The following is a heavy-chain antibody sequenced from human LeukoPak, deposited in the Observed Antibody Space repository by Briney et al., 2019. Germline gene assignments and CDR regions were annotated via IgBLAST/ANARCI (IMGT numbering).Heavy chain of an antibody. V-gene: IGHV3-21*01. D-gene: IGHD5-18*01. CDR1: GFTFSSYS. CDR3: AREGIQLWLRDY. Sequence: PGGSLRLSCAASGFTFSSYSMNWARQAPGKGLEWVSSISSSSSYIYYADSVKGRFTISRDNAKNSLYLQMNSLRAEDTAVYYCAREGIQLWLRDYWGQGTLVTVSS. CDR2: ISSSSSYI. J-gene: IGHJ4*02.